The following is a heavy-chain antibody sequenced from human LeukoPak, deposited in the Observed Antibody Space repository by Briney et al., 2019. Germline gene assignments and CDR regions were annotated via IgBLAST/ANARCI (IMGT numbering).Heavy chain of an antibody. Sequence: GGSLRLSCAASGFTFSDYYMSWIRQPPGKGLEWVSYISSSGTTIYYADSVRGRFTVSRDNAKNSLYLQMDSLSAEDTAVYYCASLRVVIRWGQGTPVTVSS. J-gene: IGHJ4*02. CDR2: ISSSGTTI. CDR3: ASLRVVIR. CDR1: GFTFSDYY. V-gene: IGHV3-11*01. D-gene: IGHD3-10*01.